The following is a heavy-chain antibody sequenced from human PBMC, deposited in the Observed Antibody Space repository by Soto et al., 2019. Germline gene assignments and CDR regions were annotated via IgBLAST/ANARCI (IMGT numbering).Heavy chain of an antibody. Sequence: QVQLQGSGPGLVKPSETLSLTCTVSGGSISSHYWSWIRQPPGQGLEWIGYIYYSGSTNYNPSLKSRVTISVDPSKSQFSLRLSSVTAADPSVYFCARLDGYDHYFDDCGQGALVTVSS. J-gene: IGHJ4*02. D-gene: IGHD5-12*01. V-gene: IGHV4-59*08. CDR1: GGSISSHY. CDR2: IYYSGST. CDR3: ARLDGYDHYFDD.